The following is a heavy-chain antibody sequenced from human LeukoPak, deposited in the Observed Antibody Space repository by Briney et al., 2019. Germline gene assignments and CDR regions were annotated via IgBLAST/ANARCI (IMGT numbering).Heavy chain of an antibody. CDR3: ARGPWVAFRDLPQLDF. V-gene: IGHV1-18*01. CDR1: GYTFSDFA. J-gene: IGHJ4*02. CDR2: ISGNNDYT. D-gene: IGHD3-3*02. Sequence: GASVKVSCKASGYTFSDFAITWVRPAPGQGLEWMGWISGNNDYTNYAQKFEGRVTMTTDTSTTTGFLELRSLRSDDTAVYYCARGPWVAFRDLPQLDFWGQGTLVTVSS.